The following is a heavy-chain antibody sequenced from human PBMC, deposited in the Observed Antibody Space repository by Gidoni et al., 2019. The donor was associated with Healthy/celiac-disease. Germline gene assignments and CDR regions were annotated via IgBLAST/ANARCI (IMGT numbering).Heavy chain of an antibody. D-gene: IGHD2-2*01. V-gene: IGHV1-2*02. CDR3: ASLSLGYCSSTSCPRVDS. J-gene: IGHJ4*02. Sequence: QVPLVQSGAEVKKPGASVQVSCKASGYTFTGYYMHWVRQATGQGLEWMGWINPNSGGTNYAQKFQGRVTMTRDTSSSTAYMELSRLRSDDTAVYYCASLSLGYCSSTSCPRVDSWGQGTLVTVSS. CDR2: INPNSGGT. CDR1: GYTFTGYY.